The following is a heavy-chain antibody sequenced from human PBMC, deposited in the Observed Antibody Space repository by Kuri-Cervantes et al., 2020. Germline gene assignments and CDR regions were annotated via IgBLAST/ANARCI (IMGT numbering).Heavy chain of an antibody. Sequence: LSLTCAASGFTFSSHSMAWVRQAPGKGLEWVATIKQDGSEKFYVDSVRGRFTISRDNAKNSLYLQMDSLRAEDTAVYYCGRSSTGMPLDCWGQGTLVTVSS. D-gene: IGHD1-1*01. CDR2: IKQDGSEK. CDR3: GRSSTGMPLDC. J-gene: IGHJ4*02. CDR1: GFTFSSHS. V-gene: IGHV3-7*01.